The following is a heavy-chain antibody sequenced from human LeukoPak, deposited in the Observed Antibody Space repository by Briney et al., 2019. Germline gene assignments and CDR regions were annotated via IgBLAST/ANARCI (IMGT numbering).Heavy chain of an antibody. CDR3: ARAHSVYCGGDCRDFDY. CDR2: ISSSSSYT. CDR1: GSTFSDYY. Sequence: GGSLCPFCAVSGSTFSDYYMSWIRQAPGKGLEWVSYISSSSSYTNYADSVKGRFTISRDNAKNSLYLQMNSLRAEDTAVYYCARAHSVYCGGDCRDFDYWGQGTLVTVSS. D-gene: IGHD2-21*02. J-gene: IGHJ4*02. V-gene: IGHV3-11*05.